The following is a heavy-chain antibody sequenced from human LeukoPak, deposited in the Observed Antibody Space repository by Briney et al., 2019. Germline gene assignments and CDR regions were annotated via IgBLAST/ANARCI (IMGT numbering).Heavy chain of an antibody. Sequence: SETLSLTCPVSGGSISSYYWSWIRPPAGKGLEWIGRIYTSGSTNYNPSLKSRVTMSVDTSKNQFSLKLSSVTAGDTAVYYCAREAYCSSTSCYLYYYGMDVWGQGTTVTVSS. CDR2: IYTSGST. CDR1: GGSISSYY. CDR3: AREAYCSSTSCYLYYYGMDV. V-gene: IGHV4-4*07. D-gene: IGHD2-2*01. J-gene: IGHJ6*02.